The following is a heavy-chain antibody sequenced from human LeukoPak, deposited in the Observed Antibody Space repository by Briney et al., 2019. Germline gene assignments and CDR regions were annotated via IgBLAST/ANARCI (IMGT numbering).Heavy chain of an antibody. CDR2: IYYSGST. J-gene: IGHJ4*02. Sequence: SEPLSLTCTVSGGCVNTYYWTWIRQPPGKGQEWIGYIYYSGSTNYNPSLKSRVTVSVDTSKNEFSLKLDSVTAADTAVYYCARGWELLEEDYWGQGTLVTVSS. D-gene: IGHD1-26*01. V-gene: IGHV4-59*02. CDR3: ARGWELLEEDY. CDR1: GGCVNTYY.